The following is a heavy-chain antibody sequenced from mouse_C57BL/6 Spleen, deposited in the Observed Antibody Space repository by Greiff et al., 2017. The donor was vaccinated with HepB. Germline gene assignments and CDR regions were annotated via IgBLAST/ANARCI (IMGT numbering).Heavy chain of an antibody. CDR3: ARGTTTVAWYFDV. CDR2: IDPSDSYT. V-gene: IGHV1-59*01. CDR1: GYTFTSYW. J-gene: IGHJ1*03. Sequence: QVQLQQPGAELVRPGTSVKLSCKASGYTFTSYWMHWVKQRPGQGLEWIGVIDPSDSYTNYNQKFKGKATLTVDTSSSTAYMQLSSLTSEDSAVYYGARGTTTVAWYFDVWGTGTTVTVSS. D-gene: IGHD1-1*01.